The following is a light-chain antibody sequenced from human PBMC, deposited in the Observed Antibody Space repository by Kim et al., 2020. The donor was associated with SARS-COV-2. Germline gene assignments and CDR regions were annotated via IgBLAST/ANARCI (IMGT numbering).Light chain of an antibody. Sequence: SPGASATPSCRASQGVNSKLAWYQHKPGQPPRLLIFGSSTRATGIPARFSGSGSGTEFTLTISSLQSEDFAVYYCQQYNNWPPLSFGGGTKVDIK. CDR3: QQYNNWPPLS. J-gene: IGKJ4*01. CDR2: GSS. CDR1: QGVNSK. V-gene: IGKV3-15*01.